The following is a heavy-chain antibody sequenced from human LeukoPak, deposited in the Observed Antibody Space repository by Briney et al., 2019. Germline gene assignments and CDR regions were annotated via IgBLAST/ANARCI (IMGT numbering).Heavy chain of an antibody. V-gene: IGHV1-69*13. J-gene: IGHJ6*04. D-gene: IGHD3-10*01. Sequence: ASVKVSCKASGGTFSSYAISWVRQAPGQGLEWMGGIIPIFGTANYAQKFQGRVTITADESTSTAYMELSSLRSEGTAVYYCARPQLYGSGSYPYYYYYGVDVWGKGTTVTVSS. CDR1: GGTFSSYA. CDR2: IIPIFGTA. CDR3: ARPQLYGSGSYPYYYYYGVDV.